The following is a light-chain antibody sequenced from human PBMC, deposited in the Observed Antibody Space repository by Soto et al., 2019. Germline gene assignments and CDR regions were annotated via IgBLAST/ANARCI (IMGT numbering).Light chain of an antibody. J-gene: IGKJ1*01. Sequence: EIVVTQSPGALSLSPGERATLSCRASQSVSNSYLAWYQQKPGQAPRLLIYGAYNRATGIPDRFSGSGSGTDFTLTISRLEPEDFAVYYCQQYGYPPRTFGQGTKVEVK. CDR2: GAY. V-gene: IGKV3-20*01. CDR1: QSVSNSY. CDR3: QQYGYPPRT.